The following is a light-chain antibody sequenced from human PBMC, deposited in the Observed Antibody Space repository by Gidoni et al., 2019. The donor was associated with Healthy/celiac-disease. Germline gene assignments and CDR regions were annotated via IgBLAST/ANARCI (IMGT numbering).Light chain of an antibody. Sequence: SYELTQPPSVSVSPGQTASITCPGDKLGDKYACWYQQKPGQSPVLVISQDSKRPSGIPERFSGSNSGNTATLTISGTQAMDEADYYCQAWDSSSPYVVFGGGTKLTVL. CDR2: QDS. CDR1: KLGDKY. CDR3: QAWDSSSPYVV. J-gene: IGLJ2*01. V-gene: IGLV3-1*01.